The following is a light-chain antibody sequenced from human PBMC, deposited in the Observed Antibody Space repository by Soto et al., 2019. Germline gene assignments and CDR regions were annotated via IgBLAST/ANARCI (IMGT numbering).Light chain of an antibody. Sequence: QSALTQPASVSGSPGQSITISCTGTTSDIGTYNFVSWYQQHPGKAPKLMICEVSNRPSEVSNRFSGSKSGNTASLTISGLQPDDEADYYCCSYRSDNTLVFGGGTKLTVL. V-gene: IGLV2-14*01. CDR1: TSDIGTYNF. CDR3: CSYRSDNTLV. CDR2: EVS. J-gene: IGLJ3*02.